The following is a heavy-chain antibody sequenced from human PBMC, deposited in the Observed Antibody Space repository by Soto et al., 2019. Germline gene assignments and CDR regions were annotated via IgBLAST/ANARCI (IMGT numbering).Heavy chain of an antibody. D-gene: IGHD5-18*01. J-gene: IGHJ5*02. Sequence: TAETLSFTCNFSTGSLKLYYWSWIRQPPGKELEWIGNIYYRGTTNYNPSLQVRVTISIDTSKNQFSLMLTSVTAADPAVYYCTRVATAVPSWGRGVMVTVSS. CDR1: TGSLKLYY. V-gene: IGHV4-59*12. CDR2: IYYRGTT. CDR3: TRVATAVPS.